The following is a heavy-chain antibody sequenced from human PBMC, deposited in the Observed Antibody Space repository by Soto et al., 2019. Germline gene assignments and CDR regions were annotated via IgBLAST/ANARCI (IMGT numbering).Heavy chain of an antibody. CDR1: GFTFSSYS. V-gene: IGHV3-48*02. CDR2: ISGRSTVI. D-gene: IGHD3-22*01. CDR3: ATDYDYYDTSGSYYDPFQL. Sequence: GGSLSLSCAASGFTFSSYSMNWVRQAPGKGLEWVSHISGRSTVIYYADSVKGRFTISRDNANNALYLQMSSLRDEDTAVYYCATDYDYYDTSGSYYDPFQLWGQGTLGTVSS. J-gene: IGHJ1*01.